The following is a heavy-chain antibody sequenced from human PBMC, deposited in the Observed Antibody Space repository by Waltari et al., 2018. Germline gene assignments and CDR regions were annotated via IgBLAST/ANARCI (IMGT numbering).Heavy chain of an antibody. CDR3: TTNPGY. CDR1: GFTFDDYA. Sequence: EVQLVESGGGLVQPGRSLRLSCAASGFTFDDYAMHWVRQAPGKGLEWVSGISWNSGSIGYADSVKGRFTISRDSAKNTYYLQMNGLRAEDTAVYYCTTNPGYWGQGTLVTVSS. J-gene: IGHJ4*02. V-gene: IGHV3-9*01. CDR2: ISWNSGSI.